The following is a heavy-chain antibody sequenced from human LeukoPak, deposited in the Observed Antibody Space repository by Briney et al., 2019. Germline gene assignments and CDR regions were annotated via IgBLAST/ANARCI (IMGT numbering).Heavy chain of an antibody. D-gene: IGHD6-13*01. V-gene: IGHV3-33*06. Sequence: GGSLRLSCAASGFTLSSYGIHWVRQAPGKGLEWVAVIWYDGSNKYYADSVKGRFTISRDNSKNTLYLQMNSLRAEDTAVYYCAKEGYSSSWWGGAFDIWGQGTMVTVSS. J-gene: IGHJ3*02. CDR1: GFTLSSYG. CDR3: AKEGYSSSWWGGAFDI. CDR2: IWYDGSNK.